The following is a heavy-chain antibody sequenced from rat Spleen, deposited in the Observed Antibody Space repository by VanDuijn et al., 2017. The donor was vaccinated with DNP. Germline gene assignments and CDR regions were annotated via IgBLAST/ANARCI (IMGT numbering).Heavy chain of an antibody. CDR2: MWRDGDT. CDR1: GFSLTIYH. V-gene: IGHV2-32*01. CDR3: VKSDYNDDSHYYGYFDH. D-gene: IGHD1-12*02. Sequence: QVQLKESGPGLVQPSQTLSLTCTVSGFSLTIYHVHWVRQPPGKGLEWMGVMWRDGDTLYNSALKSRLSISRDTSKSQVFLKMNSLQTEDTAMYFCVKSDYNDDSHYYGYFDHWGQGVMVTVSS. J-gene: IGHJ2*01.